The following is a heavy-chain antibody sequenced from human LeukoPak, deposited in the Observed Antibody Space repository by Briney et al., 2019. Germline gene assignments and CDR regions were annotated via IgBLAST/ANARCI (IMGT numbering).Heavy chain of an antibody. D-gene: IGHD4-17*01. Sequence: ASVKVSCKASGYTFTNYYKHWVRQAPGQGLEWMGKIHPSGGSTSYPQNFQGRVTMIRDTSTGTVYMELSSLRSEDTAVYFCARSSTVTAARWHFDLWGRGTLVTVSS. J-gene: IGHJ2*01. CDR1: GYTFTNYY. CDR3: ARSSTVTAARWHFDL. V-gene: IGHV1-46*01. CDR2: IHPSGGST.